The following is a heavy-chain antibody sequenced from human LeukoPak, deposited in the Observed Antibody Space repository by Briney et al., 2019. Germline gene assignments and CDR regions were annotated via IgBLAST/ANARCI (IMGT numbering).Heavy chain of an antibody. CDR1: GGSISSYY. Sequence: SETLSLTCTVSGGSISSYYWTWIRQPPGKGLEWIGYIYSSGSTNYNPSLKSRVTMSVDTSKSQISLRLSSVTAADTAVYYCARAAYFAFWSDFYKGWFDPWGQGTLVTVSS. CDR3: ARAAYFAFWSDFYKGWFDP. V-gene: IGHV4-59*01. CDR2: IYSSGST. J-gene: IGHJ5*02. D-gene: IGHD3-3*01.